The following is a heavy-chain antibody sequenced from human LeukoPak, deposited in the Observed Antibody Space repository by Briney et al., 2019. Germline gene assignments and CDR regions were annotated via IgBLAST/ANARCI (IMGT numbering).Heavy chain of an antibody. CDR3: AREGESATVIASPNDY. CDR2: ISAYNGNT. D-gene: IGHD4-11*01. CDR1: GYTFTSYG. Sequence: ASVKVSCKASGYTFTSYGISWVRQAPGQGLEWMGWISAYNGNTNYAQKFQDRVTMTRDTSISTAYMELSRLRSDDTAMYYCAREGESATVIASPNDYWGQGTLVTVSS. J-gene: IGHJ4*02. V-gene: IGHV1-18*01.